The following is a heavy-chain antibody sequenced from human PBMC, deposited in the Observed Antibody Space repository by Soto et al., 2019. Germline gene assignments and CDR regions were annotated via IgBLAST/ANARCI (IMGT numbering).Heavy chain of an antibody. CDR3: AKWGTAYSPHPDY. D-gene: IGHD2-15*01. J-gene: IGHJ4*02. Sequence: EVELLESGGGLVQPGGSLRLSCAASGFTFSGFAMTWVRQVPGKGLEWVSSISAGDDSTYYADSVKGRFAISRDNSKNTLYLQMNSLRADDTALYHCAKWGTAYSPHPDYWGQGTLVTVSS. CDR2: ISAGDDST. V-gene: IGHV3-23*01. CDR1: GFTFSGFA.